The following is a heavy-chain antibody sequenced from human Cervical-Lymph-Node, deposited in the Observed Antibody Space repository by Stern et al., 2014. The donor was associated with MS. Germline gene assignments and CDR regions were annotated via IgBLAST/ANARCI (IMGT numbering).Heavy chain of an antibody. D-gene: IGHD6-13*01. J-gene: IGHJ4*02. Sequence: QVQLQESGPGLVKPSQTLSLTCSVSGGSISSGSHYWSWIRQPAGKGLEWIGRIDSSGPTNYNPSLKSRVPISLDTSKKEFSLPRSAVTAADTAVYYCARDGEYSSTWYIVGYWGQGTLVTVSS. V-gene: IGHV4-61*02. CDR3: ARDGEYSSTWYIVGY. CDR1: GGSISSGSHY. CDR2: IDSSGPT.